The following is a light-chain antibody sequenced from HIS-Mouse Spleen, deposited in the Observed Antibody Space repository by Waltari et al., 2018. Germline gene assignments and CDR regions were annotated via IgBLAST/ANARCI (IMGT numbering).Light chain of an antibody. CDR2: DAS. CDR1: QRVSSY. Sequence: EIVLTQSPATLSLSPGERAPLSSRASQRVSSYLAWYQQKPGQAPRLLIYDASNRATGIPARFSGSGSGTDFTLTISSLEPEDFAVYYCQQRSNWPPEYTFGQGTKLEIK. V-gene: IGKV3-11*01. CDR3: QQRSNWPPEYT. J-gene: IGKJ2*01.